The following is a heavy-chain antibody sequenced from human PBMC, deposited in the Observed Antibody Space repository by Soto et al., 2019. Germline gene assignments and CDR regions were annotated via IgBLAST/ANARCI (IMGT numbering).Heavy chain of an antibody. CDR2: ISVYNGNT. D-gene: IGHD6-13*01. Sequence: QVQLVQSGGEVKKPGASVKVSCKASGYTFSSYGISWVRQAPGQGLEWMGWISVYNGNTNYAEKFQGRVTMTTDTSTSTAYMELGSLRSDDTAVYYCARRFGYSSSYYSYYLDVWGKGTTVTVSS. J-gene: IGHJ6*03. CDR3: ARRFGYSSSYYSYYLDV. CDR1: GYTFSSYG. V-gene: IGHV1-18*01.